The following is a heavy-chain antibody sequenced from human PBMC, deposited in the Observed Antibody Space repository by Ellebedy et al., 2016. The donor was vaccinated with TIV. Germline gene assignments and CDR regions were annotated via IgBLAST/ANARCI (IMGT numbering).Heavy chain of an antibody. CDR3: ARDKEDDAFDI. V-gene: IGHV3-48*03. Sequence: PGGSLRLSCAASGFTFSSYEMNWVRQAPGKGLEWVSYISSSGSTIYYADSVKGRFTISRDNAKNSLYLQMNSLRAEDTAVYYCARDKEDDAFDIWGQGTMVTVSS. CDR2: ISSSGSTI. CDR1: GFTFSSYE. J-gene: IGHJ3*02.